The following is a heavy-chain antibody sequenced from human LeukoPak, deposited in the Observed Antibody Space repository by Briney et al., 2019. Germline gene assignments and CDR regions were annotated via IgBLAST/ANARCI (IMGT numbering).Heavy chain of an antibody. J-gene: IGHJ4*02. V-gene: IGHV1-18*01. CDR2: IARNGNT. D-gene: IGHD6-25*01. CDR3: AREQAGGLADY. CDR1: GYTFANYG. Sequence: ASVKVSCKASGYTFANYGITWVRQAPRQGLEWMGWIARNGNTNYARKVQGRVSMTTDTSTTTAYMELRSLTSDDAAMYYCAREQAGGLADYWGQGTLVTVSS.